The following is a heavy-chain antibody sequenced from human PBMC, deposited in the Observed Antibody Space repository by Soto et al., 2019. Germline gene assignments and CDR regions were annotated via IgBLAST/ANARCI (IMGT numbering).Heavy chain of an antibody. Sequence: GGSLRLSCAASGFTFNSYAMNWVRQAPGKGLEWVSSISGGGGGTYYADSVKGRLTISRDNSKNTLYLQMNSLRAEDTALYYCPQGSHYDILTAYHAFDYWGPGTLVTVSS. J-gene: IGHJ4*02. V-gene: IGHV3-23*01. CDR2: ISGGGGGT. CDR1: GFTFNSYA. D-gene: IGHD3-9*01. CDR3: PQGSHYDILTAYHAFDY.